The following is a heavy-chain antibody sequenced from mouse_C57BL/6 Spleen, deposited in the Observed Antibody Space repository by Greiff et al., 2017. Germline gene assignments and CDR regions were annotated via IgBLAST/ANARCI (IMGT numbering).Heavy chain of an antibody. CDR3: ARKAYYSNFGSWYFDV. J-gene: IGHJ1*03. CDR2: IDPSDSET. CDR1: GYTFTSYW. V-gene: IGHV1-52*01. D-gene: IGHD2-5*01. Sequence: VQLQQPGAELVRPGSSVKLSCKASGYTFTSYWMHWVKQRPIQGLEWIGNIDPSDSETHYNQKFKDKATLTVDKSSSTAYMQLSSLTSEDSAVYYCARKAYYSNFGSWYFDVWGTGTTVTVSS.